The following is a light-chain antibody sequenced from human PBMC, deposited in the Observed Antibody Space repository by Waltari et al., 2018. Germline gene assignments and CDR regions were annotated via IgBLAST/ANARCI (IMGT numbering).Light chain of an antibody. V-gene: IGKV1-33*01. Sequence: DIQMTQSPSTLSAFVGERVTITCQASEDINNYLNWYQQKPGKAPKLLIYDASNLQVGVPSRFSGGGSGTDFTFTISSLQPGDIATYYCQQHDNLPLTFGGGTKVEIK. CDR3: QQHDNLPLT. CDR2: DAS. CDR1: EDINNY. J-gene: IGKJ4*01.